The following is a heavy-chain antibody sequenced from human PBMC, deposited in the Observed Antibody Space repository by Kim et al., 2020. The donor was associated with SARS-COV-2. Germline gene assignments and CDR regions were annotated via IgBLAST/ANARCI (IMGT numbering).Heavy chain of an antibody. Sequence: GGSLRLSCAASGFTFSSYAMHWVRQAPGKGLEWVAVISYDGSNKYYADSVKGRFTISRDNSKNTLYLQMNSLRAEDTAVYYCARDFRGDSSGYYFENWGQGTLVTVSS. V-gene: IGHV3-30*04. CDR3: ARDFRGDSSGYYFEN. CDR1: GFTFSSYA. CDR2: ISYDGSNK. J-gene: IGHJ4*02. D-gene: IGHD3-22*01.